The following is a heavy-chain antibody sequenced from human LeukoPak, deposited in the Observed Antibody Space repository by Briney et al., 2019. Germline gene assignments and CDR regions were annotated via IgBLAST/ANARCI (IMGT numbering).Heavy chain of an antibody. CDR1: SGSISSEQ. CDR3: ASLGY. Sequence: PSETLSLTCTVSSGSISSEQWSWIRQPPGKGLEWIGSIYYSGSTYYNPSLKSRVTISVDTSKNQFSLKLSSVTAADTAVYYCASLGYWGQGTLVTVSS. V-gene: IGHV4-39*07. J-gene: IGHJ4*02. CDR2: IYYSGST.